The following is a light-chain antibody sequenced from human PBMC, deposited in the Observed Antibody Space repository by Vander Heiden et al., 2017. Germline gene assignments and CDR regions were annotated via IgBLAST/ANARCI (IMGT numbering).Light chain of an antibody. CDR3: QHYNDYPVT. J-gene: IGKJ2*01. CDR1: QSDSTW. Sequence: DIQMTQSPSTLSASVGDGVTITCRASQSDSTWLAWYQQKPGKAPKLLIFEASTLASGVPSRFSGSGSGTDFSLTISSLQPDDFATYYCQHYNDYPVTFGQGTKLEIK. CDR2: EAS. V-gene: IGKV1-5*03.